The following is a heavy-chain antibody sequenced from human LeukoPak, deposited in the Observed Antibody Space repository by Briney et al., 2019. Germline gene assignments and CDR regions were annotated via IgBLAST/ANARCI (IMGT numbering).Heavy chain of an antibody. D-gene: IGHD3-9*01. J-gene: IGHJ4*02. CDR1: GFTFSSYE. Sequence: GGSLRLSCAASGFTFSSYEMNWVRQAPGKGLEWVSYISSSGSTIYYADSVKGRFTISRDNAKNSLYLQMNSLRAEDTAVYYCARTYYDILTGYADYFDYWGQGTLVTVSS. V-gene: IGHV3-48*03. CDR2: ISSSGSTI. CDR3: ARTYYDILTGYADYFDY.